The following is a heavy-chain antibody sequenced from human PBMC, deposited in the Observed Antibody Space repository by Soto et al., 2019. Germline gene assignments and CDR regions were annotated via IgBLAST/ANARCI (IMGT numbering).Heavy chain of an antibody. CDR3: TTGPTPYYDCSGYYPIFDY. CDR1: GFTFSNAW. V-gene: IGHV3-15*01. J-gene: IGHJ4*02. CDR2: IKSKTDGGTT. D-gene: IGHD3-22*01. Sequence: EVQLVESGGGLVKPGGSLRLSCAASGFTFSNAWMSWVRQAPGKGLEWVGRIKSKTDGGTTDYAAPVKGRFTISRDDSKNTLYLQMNSLKNEDTAVYYCTTGPTPYYDCSGYYPIFDYRGQGTLDTVSS.